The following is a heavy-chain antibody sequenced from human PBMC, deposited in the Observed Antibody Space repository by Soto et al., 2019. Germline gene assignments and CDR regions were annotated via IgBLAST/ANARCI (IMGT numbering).Heavy chain of an antibody. CDR2: FYSSGSI. Sequence: SETLSLTCFVSGYSITAGGYYWSWTRHHPGKGLEWIGSFYSSGSIIYNPFLRSRVSISGDTSSNQFSMSLTSVTAADTARYYCARMYSSGSGWFHPWGQGTLVTVSS. CDR3: ARMYSSGSGWFHP. D-gene: IGHD6-19*01. J-gene: IGHJ5*02. V-gene: IGHV4-31*03. CDR1: GYSITAGGYY.